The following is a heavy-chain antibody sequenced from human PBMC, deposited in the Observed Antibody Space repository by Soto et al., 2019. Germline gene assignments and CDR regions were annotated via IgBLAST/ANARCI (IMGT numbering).Heavy chain of an antibody. Sequence: EAQLVEFGGGLVQPGGSLRLSCAASGFTFSTYWMTWLRQATGRGLEWVASINPDGSLNSFGGSVKGRFIISRDNAKNSLYLQMNRLRAEDTAVYYCATDRGYSTFDIWGQGTMVTVSS. V-gene: IGHV3-7*04. D-gene: IGHD1-26*01. J-gene: IGHJ3*02. CDR2: INPDGSLN. CDR3: ATDRGYSTFDI. CDR1: GFTFSTYW.